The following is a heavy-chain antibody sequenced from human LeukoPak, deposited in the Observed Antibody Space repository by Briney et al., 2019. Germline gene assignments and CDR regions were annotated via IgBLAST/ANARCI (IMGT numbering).Heavy chain of an antibody. V-gene: IGHV3-33*06. Sequence: GGSLRLSCAAYGFTFSSYGRHSVRQAPGKGLEWVAVIWYDGTNKYYADSVKGRFTISRDNSKNTLYLQLNSLRAEDTAVYYCAKDTSSPIFGVAYYFDYWGQGTLVTVSS. CDR3: AKDTSSPIFGVAYYFDY. CDR2: IWYDGTNK. J-gene: IGHJ4*02. D-gene: IGHD3-3*01. CDR1: GFTFSSYG.